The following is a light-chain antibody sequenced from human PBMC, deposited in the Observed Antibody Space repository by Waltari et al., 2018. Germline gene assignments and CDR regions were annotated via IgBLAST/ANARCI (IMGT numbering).Light chain of an antibody. Sequence: EIVLTQSPATLSLSPGERATLSCRASQSVRTYLAWYQHRPGLAPRLLIYDASNRATDGPARFSGSGSGTDFTLTISRLQPEDFAVYYCQERSNWPGGAFGGGTKVE. V-gene: IGKV3-11*01. CDR1: QSVRTY. J-gene: IGKJ4*01. CDR2: DAS. CDR3: QERSNWPGGA.